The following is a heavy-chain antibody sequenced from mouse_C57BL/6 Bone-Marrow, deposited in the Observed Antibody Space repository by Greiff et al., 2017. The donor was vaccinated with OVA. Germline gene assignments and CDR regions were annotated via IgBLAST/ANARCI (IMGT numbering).Heavy chain of an antibody. J-gene: IGHJ2*01. Sequence: QVQLKQSGAELVRPGTSVKMSCKASGYTFTNYWIGWAKQRPGHGLEWIGDIYPGGGYTNYNEKFKGKATLTADKSSSTAYMQFSSLTSEDSAIYYCARSGIYYYGSSYFDYWGQGTTLTVSS. D-gene: IGHD1-1*01. CDR2: IYPGGGYT. CDR1: GYTFTNYW. CDR3: ARSGIYYYGSSYFDY. V-gene: IGHV1-63*01.